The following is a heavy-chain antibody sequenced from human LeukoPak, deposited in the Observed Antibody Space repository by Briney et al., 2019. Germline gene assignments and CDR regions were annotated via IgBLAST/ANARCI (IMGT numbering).Heavy chain of an antibody. Sequence: SETLSLTCAVYGRSFSGYYWSWIRQPPGKGLEWIGEINHSGSTNYNPSLKSRVTISVDTSKNQFSLKLSSVTAADTAVYYCARWRTRWLHPSGFDYWGQGTLVTVSS. CDR2: INHSGST. CDR1: GRSFSGYY. D-gene: IGHD5-24*01. CDR3: ARWRTRWLHPSGFDY. V-gene: IGHV4-34*01. J-gene: IGHJ4*02.